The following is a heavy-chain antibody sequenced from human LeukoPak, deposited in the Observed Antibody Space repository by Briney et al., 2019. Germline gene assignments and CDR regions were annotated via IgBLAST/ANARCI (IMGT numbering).Heavy chain of an antibody. V-gene: IGHV3-48*03. D-gene: IGHD2-2*01. Sequence: PGGSLRLSCAASGFTFSSYEMNWVRQAPGKGLEWVSYISSSGCTIYYADSVKGRFTISRDNAKNSLYLQMNSLRAEDTAVYYCARDLVVVPAAMATGYWGQGTLVTVSS. J-gene: IGHJ4*02. CDR2: ISSSGCTI. CDR3: ARDLVVVPAAMATGY. CDR1: GFTFSSYE.